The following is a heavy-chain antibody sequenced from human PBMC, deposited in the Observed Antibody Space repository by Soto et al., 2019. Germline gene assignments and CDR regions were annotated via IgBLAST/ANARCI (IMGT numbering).Heavy chain of an antibody. CDR2: MNPNSGNT. CDR3: ARGGVFFFAAPTNPFDY. V-gene: IGHV1-8*02. Sequence: ASVKVSCKASGGTFSSYDINWVRQATGQGLEWMGWMNPNSGNTGYAQKFQGRVTMTRNTSISTAYMELSSLRSEDTAVYYCARGGVFFFAAPTNPFDYWGQGTLVTVSS. J-gene: IGHJ4*02. CDR1: GGTFSSYD. D-gene: IGHD3-10*01.